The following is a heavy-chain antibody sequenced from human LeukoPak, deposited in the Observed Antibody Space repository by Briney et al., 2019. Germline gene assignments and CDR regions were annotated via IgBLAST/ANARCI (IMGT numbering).Heavy chain of an antibody. J-gene: IGHJ4*02. CDR2: ITGHAESI. V-gene: IGHV3-9*01. CDR1: GFTFDDYA. D-gene: IGHD5-18*01. Sequence: HPGGSLRLSCVASGFTFDDYALHWVRQAPGKGLEWVSGITGHAESIDYADSVKGRFTISRDNAKNSLYLQMNSLRAEDTAVYYCARVGYSSIGGNFDYWGQGTLVTVSS. CDR3: ARVGYSSIGGNFDY.